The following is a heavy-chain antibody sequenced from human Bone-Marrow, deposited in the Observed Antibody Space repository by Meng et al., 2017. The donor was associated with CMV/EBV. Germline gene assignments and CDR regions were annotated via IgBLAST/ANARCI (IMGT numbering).Heavy chain of an antibody. Sequence: GESLKISCAASGFIFSSYWMTWVRQAPGKGLEWVANINQDGSEKKYVDAVKGRFTISRDNARDSLYLQMNSLRAEDTAVYYCATPFYYDSTGPTPFDNWGQGKLVIVAS. CDR2: INQDGSEK. CDR3: ATPFYYDSTGPTPFDN. V-gene: IGHV3-7*01. CDR1: GFIFSSYW. J-gene: IGHJ4*02. D-gene: IGHD3-22*01.